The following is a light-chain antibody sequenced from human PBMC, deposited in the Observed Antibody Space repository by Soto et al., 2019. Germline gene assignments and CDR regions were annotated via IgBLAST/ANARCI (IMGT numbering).Light chain of an antibody. Sequence: DIVLTLSPGTLSLSPGERATLSCRASQSVSSNFLAWYQQKPGQAPRLLISGASSRATGIPDRFSGSGSGTDFTLTISRLEPEDFAVYYCQQYGNSPRTFGQGTKVDIK. CDR3: QQYGNSPRT. J-gene: IGKJ1*01. CDR2: GAS. V-gene: IGKV3-20*01. CDR1: QSVSSNF.